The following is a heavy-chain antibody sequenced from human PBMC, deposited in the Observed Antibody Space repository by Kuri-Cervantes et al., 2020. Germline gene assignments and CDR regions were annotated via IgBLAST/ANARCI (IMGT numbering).Heavy chain of an antibody. J-gene: IGHJ6*03. V-gene: IGHV4-34*01. CDR1: GGSFSGYF. CDR3: ARVAPKFYYYYYMDV. CDR2: INHSGST. Sequence: SQTLSLTCAVYGGSFSGYFWSWIRQPPGKGLDWIGEINHSGSTNYNPSLKSRVTISVDTSKNQFSLKLSSVTAADTAVYYCARVAPKFYYYYYMDVWGKGTTVNVSS.